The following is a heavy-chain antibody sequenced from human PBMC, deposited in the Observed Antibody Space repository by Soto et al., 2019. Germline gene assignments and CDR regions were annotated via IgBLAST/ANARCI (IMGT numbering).Heavy chain of an antibody. V-gene: IGHV4-39*01. D-gene: IGHD4-4*01. J-gene: IGHJ5*01. CDR1: GDSIRSINNY. Sequence: SETLSLTCTVSGDSIRSINNYWGWIRQPPGKGLEWIGNIYYDGSTFYNPSLKSRVAMSIDTSKNQFSLNLTSVTATDTAVYYCATVVIPGIRHTDFDSRGQGVSVTVS. CDR2: IYYDGST. CDR3: ATVVIPGIRHTDFDS.